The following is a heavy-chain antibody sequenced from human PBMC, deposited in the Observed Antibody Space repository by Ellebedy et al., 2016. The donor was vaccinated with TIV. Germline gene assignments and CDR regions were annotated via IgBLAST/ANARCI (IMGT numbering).Heavy chain of an antibody. CDR1: ELTFDDYG. D-gene: IGHD3-10*01. V-gene: IGHV3-9*01. J-gene: IGHJ4*02. CDR2: FNWNRNMI. CDR3: ARGGRSLWFGHFSD. Sequence: GGSLRLSCAASELTFDDYGIHWVRQAPGKGLEWVSGFNWNRNMIGYAASVKGRFTISRDNAKDSFYLQMNSLRTEDTAFYYCARGGRSLWFGHFSDWGQGTLVTVSS.